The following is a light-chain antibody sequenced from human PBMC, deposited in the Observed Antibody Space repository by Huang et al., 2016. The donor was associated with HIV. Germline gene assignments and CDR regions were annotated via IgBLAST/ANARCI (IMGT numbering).Light chain of an antibody. CDR2: WAS. CDR1: QSLLYRSNNKNY. Sequence: DIVMTQSPDSLAVSLGERAAINCKSSQSLLYRSNNKNYLAWYQQKPGQPPKLLIYWASTRESGVTDRFSGSGSGTDFTLTISSLQAADVAVYYCQQYYNTPFTFGPGTKVDIK. CDR3: QQYYNTPFT. V-gene: IGKV4-1*01. J-gene: IGKJ3*01.